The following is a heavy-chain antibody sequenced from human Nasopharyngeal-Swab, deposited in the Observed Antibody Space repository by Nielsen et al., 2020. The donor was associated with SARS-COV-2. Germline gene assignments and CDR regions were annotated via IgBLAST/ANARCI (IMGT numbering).Heavy chain of an antibody. Sequence: GGSLRLSCAASGFTFDDYAMHWVRQAPGKGLEWVSGISWNSGSIDCADSVKGRFTISRDNAKNSLYLQMNSLRAEDTALYYCAKIAAAHDYMDVWGKGTTVTVSS. CDR3: AKIAAAHDYMDV. V-gene: IGHV3-9*01. J-gene: IGHJ6*03. D-gene: IGHD6-13*01. CDR1: GFTFDDYA. CDR2: ISWNSGSI.